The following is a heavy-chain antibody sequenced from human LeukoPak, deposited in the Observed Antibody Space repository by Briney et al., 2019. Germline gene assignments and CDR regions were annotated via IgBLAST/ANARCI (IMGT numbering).Heavy chain of an antibody. Sequence: GASVKVSCKASGYTFTSYAISWVRQAPGQGLEWMGRIIPILGIANYAQKFQGRVTITAGKSTSTAYMELGSLRSEDTAVYYCARGIRGYSYGPDIVGLDYWGQGTLVTVSS. V-gene: IGHV1-69*04. D-gene: IGHD5-18*01. CDR3: ARGIRGYSYGPDIVGLDY. CDR2: IIPILGIA. CDR1: GYTFTSYA. J-gene: IGHJ4*02.